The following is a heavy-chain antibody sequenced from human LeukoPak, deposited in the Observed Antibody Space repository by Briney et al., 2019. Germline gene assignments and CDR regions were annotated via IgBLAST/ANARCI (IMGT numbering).Heavy chain of an antibody. Sequence: GGSLRLSCAASGFTFSSYSMKWARQAPGMGLEWVSYISSSSSTIYYADSVKGRFTISRDNAKNSLYLQMNSLRAEDTAVYYCARIWFGEGIDYWGQGTLVTVSS. CDR1: GFTFSSYS. J-gene: IGHJ4*02. CDR2: ISSSSSTI. D-gene: IGHD3-10*01. V-gene: IGHV3-48*01. CDR3: ARIWFGEGIDY.